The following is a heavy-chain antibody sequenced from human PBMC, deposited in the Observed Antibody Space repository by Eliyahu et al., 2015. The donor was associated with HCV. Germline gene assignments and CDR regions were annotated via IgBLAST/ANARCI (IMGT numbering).Heavy chain of an antibody. D-gene: IGHD2-2*02. J-gene: IGHJ4*02. CDR2: ISPNNGDT. V-gene: IGHV1-18*01. Sequence: QIQLVQSGGEMKKPGASVTVSCKASGFTFSNFGAVWVRQAPGXGLEWMGWISPNNGDTIYAQKFQGRVTMTSDISTSTTYMELRSLRSDDTAIYYCSRDERACSSPSCYMHQIFWGQGTLITVSS. CDR3: SRDERACSSPSCYMHQIF. CDR1: GFTFSNFG.